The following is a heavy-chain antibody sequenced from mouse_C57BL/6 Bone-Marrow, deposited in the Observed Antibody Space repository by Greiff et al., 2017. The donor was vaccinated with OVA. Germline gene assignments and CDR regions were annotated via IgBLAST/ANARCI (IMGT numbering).Heavy chain of an antibody. Sequence: EVQGVESGGGLVQPGESLTLSCESNEYEFPSHDMSWVRKTPEKRLELVAAINSDGGSTYYQDTMERRFIISSDNTKKPLYQQMSMLMSEDTALYYCARHDCYFWFADWGQGTLVTVSA. CDR1: EYEFPSHD. CDR2: INSDGGST. CDR3: ARHDCYFWFAD. J-gene: IGHJ3*01. V-gene: IGHV5-2*01. D-gene: IGHD2-3*01.